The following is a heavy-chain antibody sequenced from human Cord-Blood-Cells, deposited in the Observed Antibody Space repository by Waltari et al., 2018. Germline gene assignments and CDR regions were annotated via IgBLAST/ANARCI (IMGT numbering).Heavy chain of an antibody. CDR3: ARDPSLGIGAFDI. CDR2: INPNSGGT. J-gene: IGHJ3*02. D-gene: IGHD7-27*01. V-gene: IGHV1-2*02. Sequence: QVQLVQSGAEVKKPGASVQVSFKASGYTFTGYYMPWVREAPGQGLEWMGWINPNSGGTNYAQKFQGRVTMTRDTSISTAYMELSRLRSDDTAVYYCARDPSLGIGAFDIWGQGTMVTVSS. CDR1: GYTFTGYY.